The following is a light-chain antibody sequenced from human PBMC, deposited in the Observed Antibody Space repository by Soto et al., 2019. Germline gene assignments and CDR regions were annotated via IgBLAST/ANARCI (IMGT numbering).Light chain of an antibody. CDR1: QSLGSY. V-gene: IGKV1-9*01. Sequence: DIQLTQSPSFLSASVGDRVTITCRASQSLGSYLAWYQQTPGKAPKLLISAASTLQSGVPSRFSGSGSETDFTLTISSLEPEDFAVYYCQHRMNWPLTFGQGTRLEI. CDR3: QHRMNWPLT. J-gene: IGKJ5*01. CDR2: AAS.